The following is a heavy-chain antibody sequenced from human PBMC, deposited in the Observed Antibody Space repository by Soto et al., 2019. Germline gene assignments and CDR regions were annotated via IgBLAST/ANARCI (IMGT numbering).Heavy chain of an antibody. CDR2: ISGSGDST. J-gene: IGHJ4*02. D-gene: IGHD2-2*01. Sequence: EVQLLDSGGGLVQPGGSLRLSCAASGFTFSTYAMSWVRQAPGKGLEWVSTISGSGDSTYYANSVKGRFTISRDNSRNTLDLQMNSLRVEDTAVYYCGKGGEGSCSKTSCLYFSDYWGQGALGTVSS. CDR1: GFTFSTYA. V-gene: IGHV3-23*01. CDR3: GKGGEGSCSKTSCLYFSDY.